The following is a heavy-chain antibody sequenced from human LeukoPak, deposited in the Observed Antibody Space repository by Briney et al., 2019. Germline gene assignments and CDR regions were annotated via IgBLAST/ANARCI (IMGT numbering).Heavy chain of an antibody. CDR2: ISYDGSNK. J-gene: IGHJ4*02. CDR1: GFTFSSYA. D-gene: IGHD3-10*01. Sequence: GGSMRLSCAASGFTFSSYAMHWVRQDPGKGLEWVAVISYDGSNKYYADSVKGRFTISRDNSKNTLYLQMNSLRAEDTAVYYCARGNYYGSGSYQPPFDYWGQGTLVTVSS. V-gene: IGHV3-30*04. CDR3: ARGNYYGSGSYQPPFDY.